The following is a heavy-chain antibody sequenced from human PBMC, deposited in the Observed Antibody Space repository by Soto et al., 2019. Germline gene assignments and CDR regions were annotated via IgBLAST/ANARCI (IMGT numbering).Heavy chain of an antibody. V-gene: IGHV4-34*01. CDR2: INHSGRT. CDR3: ASHSSSWYRSVP. J-gene: IGHJ5*02. CDR1: GGSFSGYY. D-gene: IGHD6-13*01. Sequence: QVQLQQWGAGLLKPSETLSLTCAVYGGSFSGYYWSWIRQAPGKGLEWIGEINHSGRTNYNPSLKSRVPISVVTSKNKFSLKLSSVTAADTAVYYWASHSSSWYRSVPWGQGTLVTVSS.